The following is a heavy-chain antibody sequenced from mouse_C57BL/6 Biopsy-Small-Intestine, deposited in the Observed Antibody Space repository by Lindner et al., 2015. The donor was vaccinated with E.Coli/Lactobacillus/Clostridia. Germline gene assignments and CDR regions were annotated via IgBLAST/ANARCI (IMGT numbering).Heavy chain of an antibody. D-gene: IGHD2-5*01. CDR2: INPYNGDT. CDR3: ARSDYSNYEGFAY. Sequence: VQLQESGPELVKPGDSVKISCKASGYSFTGYFMNWVMQSHGKSLEWIGRINPYNGDTFYNQKFKGKATLTVDKSSSTAHMELRSLTSEDSAVYYRARSDYSNYEGFAYWGQGTLVTVSA. V-gene: IGHV1-20*01. J-gene: IGHJ3*01. CDR1: GYSFTGYF.